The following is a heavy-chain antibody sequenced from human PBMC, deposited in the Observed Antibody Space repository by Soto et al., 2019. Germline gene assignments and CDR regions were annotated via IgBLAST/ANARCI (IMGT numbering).Heavy chain of an antibody. Sequence: SETLSLTCTVSGDSISSNYWSWIRQPPGKGLEWIGYIGYDGYSAYNLSLKRRVTMSMDTSKNQFSLKLSSVTAADTAVYYCARYSIAARRGIDYWGQGTLVTVSS. CDR1: GDSISSNY. D-gene: IGHD6-6*01. J-gene: IGHJ4*02. CDR2: IGYDGYS. V-gene: IGHV4-59*12. CDR3: ARYSIAARRGIDY.